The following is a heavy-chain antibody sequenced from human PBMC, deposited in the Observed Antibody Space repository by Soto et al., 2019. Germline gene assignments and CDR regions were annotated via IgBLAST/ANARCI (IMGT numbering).Heavy chain of an antibody. Sequence: EVPLLESGGGLVQPGGSLRLSCAASGFNFGSYAMSWVRQAPGKGLEWVSGISGSGGSPYYPDSVQGQFTISKDKSNDTLYLYLTSLRAEDTAVYYCAKGMETGSRGALDSWGQGKLVNVSS. CDR2: ISGSGGSP. J-gene: IGHJ5*01. V-gene: IGHV3-23*01. D-gene: IGHD1-1*01. CDR1: GFNFGSYA. CDR3: AKGMETGSRGALDS.